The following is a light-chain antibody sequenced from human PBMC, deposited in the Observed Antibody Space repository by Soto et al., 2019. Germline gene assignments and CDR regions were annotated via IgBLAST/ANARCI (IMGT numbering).Light chain of an antibody. CDR3: QQYNNWPWT. CDR2: GAS. CDR1: QSISDT. Sequence: VLTQSPATVSLSTGERATLSCRASQSISDTLAWYQQKPGQAPRLLIYGASTRAPGFPARFSGSGSGTDFTLTISSLQSEDFAVYYCQQYNNWPWTFGQGTKVDI. J-gene: IGKJ1*01. V-gene: IGKV3-15*01.